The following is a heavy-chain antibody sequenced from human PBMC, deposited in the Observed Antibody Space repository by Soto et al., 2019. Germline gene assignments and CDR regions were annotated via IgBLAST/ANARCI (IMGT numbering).Heavy chain of an antibody. CDR1: GFTFSSYS. CDR2: ISSSSSYI. Sequence: EVQVVESGGGMVKPGGSLRLSCAASGFTFSSYSMNWVRQAPGKGLEWVSSISSSSSYIYYADSVKGRFIISRDNAKNTLYQQINSLRTEDTAVYYYATDYYYDGSGPVDSWGQGNLVTVSS. V-gene: IGHV3-21*01. CDR3: ATDYYYDGSGPVDS. J-gene: IGHJ4*02. D-gene: IGHD3-22*01.